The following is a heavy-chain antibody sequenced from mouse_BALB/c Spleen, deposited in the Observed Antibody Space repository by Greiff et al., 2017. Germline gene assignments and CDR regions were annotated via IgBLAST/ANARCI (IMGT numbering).Heavy chain of an antibody. D-gene: IGHD1-2*01. Sequence: VQLQQSGPELVKPGASVKIPCKASGYTFTDYNMDWVKQSHGKSLEWIGDINPNNGGTTYNQKFKGKATLTVDKSSSTAYMELRSLTSEDTAVYYCARSTATMMDYWGQGTSVTVSS. CDR1: GYTFTDYN. CDR2: INPNNGGT. CDR3: ARSTATMMDY. J-gene: IGHJ4*01. V-gene: IGHV1-18*01.